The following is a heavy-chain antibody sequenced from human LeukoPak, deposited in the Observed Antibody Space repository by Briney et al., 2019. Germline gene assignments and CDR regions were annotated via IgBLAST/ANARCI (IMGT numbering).Heavy chain of an antibody. Sequence: PSETLSLTCAVYGGSFSGYYWSWIRQPPGKGLEWIGEINHSGSTNYNPSLKSRVTISVDTSKNQFSLKLSSVTAADTAVYYCARLDRAEDYSGSGYMDVWGKGTTVTVSS. V-gene: IGHV4-34*01. J-gene: IGHJ6*03. CDR1: GGSFSGYY. CDR2: INHSGST. CDR3: ARLDRAEDYSGSGYMDV. D-gene: IGHD4-23*01.